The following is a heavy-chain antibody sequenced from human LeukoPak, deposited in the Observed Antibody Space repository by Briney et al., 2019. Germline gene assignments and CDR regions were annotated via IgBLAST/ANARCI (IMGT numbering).Heavy chain of an antibody. CDR1: GGSISSGDYY. CDR3: ASSGYSYGPFDY. Sequence: SETLSLTCTVSGGSISSGDYYWSWIRQPPGKGLEWIGYIYYSGSTYYNPSFKSRVTISVDTSKNQFSLKLSSVTAADTAVYYCASSGYSYGPFDYWGQGTLVTVSS. CDR2: IYYSGST. J-gene: IGHJ4*02. D-gene: IGHD5-18*01. V-gene: IGHV4-30-4*08.